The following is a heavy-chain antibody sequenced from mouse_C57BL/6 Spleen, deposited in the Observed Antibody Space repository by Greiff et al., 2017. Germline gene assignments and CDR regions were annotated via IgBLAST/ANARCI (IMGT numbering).Heavy chain of an antibody. D-gene: IGHD1-1*01. V-gene: IGHV1-26*01. CDR3: ANDDGSSYGY. J-gene: IGHJ2*01. Sequence: EVQLQQSGPELVKPGASVKISCKASGYTFTDYYMNWVKQSHGKSLEWIGDINPNNGGTRYNQKFKGKATLTVDKSSSTAYMELRSLTSEDSAVYYRANDDGSSYGYWGQGTTLTVSS. CDR1: GYTFTDYY. CDR2: INPNNGGT.